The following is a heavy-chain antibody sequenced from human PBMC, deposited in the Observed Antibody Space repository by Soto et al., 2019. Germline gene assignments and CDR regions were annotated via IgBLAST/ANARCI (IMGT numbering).Heavy chain of an antibody. J-gene: IGHJ5*02. V-gene: IGHV1-69*01. Sequence: QVQLVQSGAEVKKPGSSVKVSCKASGGTFSSYAISWVRQAPGQGLEWMGGFIPIFGTANYAQKFQGRVTITADESTSTAYMELSSLRSEDTAVYYCARTRITIFGVVIILHWFDPWGQGTLVTVSS. D-gene: IGHD3-3*01. CDR1: GGTFSSYA. CDR3: ARTRITIFGVVIILHWFDP. CDR2: FIPIFGTA.